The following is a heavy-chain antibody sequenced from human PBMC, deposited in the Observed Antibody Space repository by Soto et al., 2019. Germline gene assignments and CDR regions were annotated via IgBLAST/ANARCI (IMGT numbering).Heavy chain of an antibody. V-gene: IGHV1-18*04. Sequence: GASVKVSCKAPGCTFTSYGISWVRQAPGQGLEWMGWISAYNGNTNYAQKLQGRVTMTTDTSTSTAYMELRSLRSDDTAVYYCARWTYYYDSSGRTNYYYYGMDVWGQGTTVTVSS. CDR2: ISAYNGNT. J-gene: IGHJ6*02. CDR3: ARWTYYYDSSGRTNYYYYGMDV. D-gene: IGHD3-22*01. CDR1: GCTFTSYG.